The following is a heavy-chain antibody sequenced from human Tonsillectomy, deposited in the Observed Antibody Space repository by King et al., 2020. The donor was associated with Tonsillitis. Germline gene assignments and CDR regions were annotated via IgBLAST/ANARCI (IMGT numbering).Heavy chain of an antibody. J-gene: IGHJ4*02. CDR1: GGSISSYY. V-gene: IGHV4-59*08. CDR2: IYYSGST. D-gene: IGHD2-2*01. CDR3: ARLHCVSISCYASSFDY. Sequence: QLQESGPGLVKPSETLSLTSTVSGGSISSYYWSWIRQPPGKGLEWIGDIYYSGSTNSNPSLKSRVIISLTTSTNQFSLNLSSVTAADTAVYYCARLHCVSISCYASSFDYWGQGTLVTVSS.